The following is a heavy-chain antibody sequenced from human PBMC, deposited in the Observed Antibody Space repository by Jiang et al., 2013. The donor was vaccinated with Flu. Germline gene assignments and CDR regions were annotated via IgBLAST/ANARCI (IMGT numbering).Heavy chain of an antibody. V-gene: IGHV1-2*04. CDR1: GYTFTGYY. Sequence: GAEVKKPGASVKVSCKASGYTFTGYYMHWVRQAPGQGLEWMGWINPNSGGTNYAQKFQGWVTMTRDTSISTAYMELSRLRSDDTAVYYCARGGVLGRGGYGLYAFDIWGQGTMVTVSS. CDR3: ARGGVLGRGGYGLYAFDI. D-gene: IGHD5-12*01. CDR2: INPNSGGT. J-gene: IGHJ3*02.